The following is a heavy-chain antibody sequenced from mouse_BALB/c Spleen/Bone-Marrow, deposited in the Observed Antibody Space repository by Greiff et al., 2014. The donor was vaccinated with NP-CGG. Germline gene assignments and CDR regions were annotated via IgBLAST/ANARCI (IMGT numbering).Heavy chain of an antibody. CDR2: VNPYSGGT. Sequence: VQLQQSGPELVKPGASVKISCKTSGYTFTDYTLHWVKQSHGKSLEWIGGVNPYSGGTSYNQKFKGKATLNLDKSSNTAYMELSSLTSDDYAVYYCARAKHYDFWGQGTTLTVSS. CDR1: GYTFTDYT. V-gene: IGHV1-18*01. CDR3: ARAKHYDF. J-gene: IGHJ2*01.